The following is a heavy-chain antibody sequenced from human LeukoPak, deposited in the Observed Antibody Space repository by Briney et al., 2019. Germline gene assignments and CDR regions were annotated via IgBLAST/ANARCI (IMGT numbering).Heavy chain of an antibody. V-gene: IGHV3-23*01. CDR3: ARDIVVVPAAHPTLFDY. J-gene: IGHJ4*02. CDR1: GFTFSSYA. D-gene: IGHD2-2*01. CDR2: ISGSGGST. Sequence: GGSLRLSCAASGFTFSSYAMSWVRQAPGKGLEWVSAISGSGGSTYYADSVKGRFTISRDNAKNSLYLQMNSLRAEDTAVYYCARDIVVVPAAHPTLFDYWGQGTLVTVSS.